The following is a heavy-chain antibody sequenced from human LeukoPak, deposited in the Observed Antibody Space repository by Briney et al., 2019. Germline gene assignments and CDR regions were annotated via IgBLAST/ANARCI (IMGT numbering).Heavy chain of an antibody. CDR3: ARQVGGCSAGSCYVVY. D-gene: IGHD2-15*01. CDR2: IYFSGST. J-gene: IGHJ4*02. V-gene: IGHV4-39*01. CDR1: GGSISSGDYY. Sequence: PSETLSLTCTVSGGSISSGDYYWGWIRQPPGKGLEWIGSIYFSGSTYYNPSLKSRVTMSVDTSKNQFSLKLSSVTAADTAVYYCARQVGGCSAGSCYVVYWGQGTLVTVSS.